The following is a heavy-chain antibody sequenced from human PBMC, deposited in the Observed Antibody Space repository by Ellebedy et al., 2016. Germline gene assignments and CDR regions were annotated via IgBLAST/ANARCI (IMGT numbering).Heavy chain of an antibody. J-gene: IGHJ6*02. CDR1: GFTFSSYG. CDR3: AKPLDPFNTDDYYYGMDV. Sequence: GESLKISXAASGFTFSSYGMHWVRQAPGKGLEWVAVISYDGSNKYYADSVKGRFTISRDNSKNTLYLQMNSLRAEDTAVYYCAKPLDPFNTDDYYYGMDVWGQGTTVTVSS. V-gene: IGHV3-30*18. CDR2: ISYDGSNK.